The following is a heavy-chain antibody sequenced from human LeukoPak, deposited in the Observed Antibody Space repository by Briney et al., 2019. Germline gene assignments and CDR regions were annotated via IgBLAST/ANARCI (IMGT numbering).Heavy chain of an antibody. CDR3: ARVKSRFGELLNY. CDR2: INPNSGGT. J-gene: IGHJ4*02. D-gene: IGHD3-10*01. V-gene: IGHV1-2*02. CDR1: GYTFTGYY. Sequence: ASVKVSCKASGYTFTGYYMHWVRQAPGQGLEWMGWINPNSGGTNYAQKFQGRVTMTRDTSISTAYMELSRLRSDDTAVYYCARVKSRFGELLNYWGQGTLVTVSS.